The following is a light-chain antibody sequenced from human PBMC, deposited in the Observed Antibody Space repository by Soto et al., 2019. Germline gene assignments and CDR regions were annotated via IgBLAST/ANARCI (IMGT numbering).Light chain of an antibody. V-gene: IGKV1-9*01. Sequence: DIQLTQSPSFLSASVGGRVTITCRASQGISSYLAWYQQKPGKAPKLLIYAASTLQSGVPSRFSGSGSGTEFTLTISRLQPEDFATYYCQQLNSYPLFGPGTKVVIK. CDR3: QQLNSYPL. CDR2: AAS. J-gene: IGKJ3*01. CDR1: QGISSY.